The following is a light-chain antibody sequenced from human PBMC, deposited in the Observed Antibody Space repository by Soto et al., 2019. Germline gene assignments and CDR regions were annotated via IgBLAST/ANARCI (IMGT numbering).Light chain of an antibody. CDR1: SANIGSNY. CDR3: GAWDGSLSVVL. V-gene: IGLV1-51*01. Sequence: QSVLTQPPSVSAAPGQTVTISCSGSSANIGSNYVSWYQHLPGTAPKLVIYDSDRRPSEIPERFSGSKSGTSATLDITGLQTGDEADYYCGAWDGSLSVVLFGGGTKLTVL. CDR2: DSD. J-gene: IGLJ2*01.